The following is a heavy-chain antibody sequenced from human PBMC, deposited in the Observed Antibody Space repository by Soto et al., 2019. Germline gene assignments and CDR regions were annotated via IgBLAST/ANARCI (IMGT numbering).Heavy chain of an antibody. J-gene: IGHJ4*02. V-gene: IGHV4-59*01. CDR1: GGSISSYY. CDR2: IYYSGST. Sequence: SETLSLTCTVSGGSISSYYWSWIRQPPGKGLEWIGYIYYSGSTNYNPSLKSRVTISVDTSKNQFSLKLSSVTAADTAVYYCARVISDFGVVKFDYWGQGTLVTVSS. CDR3: ARVISDFGVVKFDY. D-gene: IGHD3-3*01.